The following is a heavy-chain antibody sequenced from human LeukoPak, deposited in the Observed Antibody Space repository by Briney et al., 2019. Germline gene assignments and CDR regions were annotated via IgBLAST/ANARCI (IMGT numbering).Heavy chain of an antibody. CDR1: GGSNSSYY. Sequence: PSETLSLTCTVSGGSNSSYYWSWIRQPPGKGLEWIGYIYYSGSTNYNPSLKSRVTISVDTSKNQFSLKLSSVTAADTAVYYCARDGIAVAGGMDVWGQGTTVTVSS. V-gene: IGHV4-59*01. J-gene: IGHJ6*02. CDR2: IYYSGST. CDR3: ARDGIAVAGGMDV. D-gene: IGHD6-19*01.